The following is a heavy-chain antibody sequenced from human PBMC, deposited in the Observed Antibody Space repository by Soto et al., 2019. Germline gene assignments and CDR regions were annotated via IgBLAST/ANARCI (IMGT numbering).Heavy chain of an antibody. CDR2: ISYDGSNK. CDR1: GFTFVSYA. J-gene: IGHJ6*02. CDR3: ARDWQYGMDV. Sequence: PGGSLRLSFAASGFTFVSYAMRCFRQAPGKGLEWVAVISYDGSNKYYADSVKGRFTISRDNSKNTLYLQMNSLRAEDTAVYYCARDWQYGMDVWGQGTTVTVSS. V-gene: IGHV3-30-3*01.